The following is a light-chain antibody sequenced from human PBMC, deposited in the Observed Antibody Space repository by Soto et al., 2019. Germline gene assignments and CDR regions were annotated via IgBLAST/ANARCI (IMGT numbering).Light chain of an antibody. CDR1: QGIRNN. CDR3: LQHDSYPRT. J-gene: IGKJ1*01. V-gene: IGKV1-17*01. Sequence: DIQMTQSPSSLFASVGDRVTITCRASQGIRNNLGWYQQRPGEAPKRLIYCASSLQRGVPSRFSGSGSGTEFTLTISSLRPEDSATYYCLQHDSYPRTFGQGTKLEIK. CDR2: CAS.